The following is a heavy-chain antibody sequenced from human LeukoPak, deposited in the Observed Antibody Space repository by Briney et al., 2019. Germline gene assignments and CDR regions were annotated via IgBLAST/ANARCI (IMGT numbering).Heavy chain of an antibody. CDR2: IKQDGSEK. Sequence: GGSLRLSCAASGFTFSSYAMHWVRQAPGKGLEWLANIKQDGSEKYYVDSVKGRFTISRDNAKNSVHLQMYSLRAEDTAVYYCATSNWGSNYWGQGTLVTVSS. CDR3: ATSNWGSNY. D-gene: IGHD7-27*01. V-gene: IGHV3-7*01. J-gene: IGHJ4*02. CDR1: GFTFSSYA.